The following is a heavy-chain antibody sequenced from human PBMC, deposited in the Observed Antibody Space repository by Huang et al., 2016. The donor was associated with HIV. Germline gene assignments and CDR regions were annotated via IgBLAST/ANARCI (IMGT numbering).Heavy chain of an antibody. J-gene: IGHJ6*03. CDR1: RFPFSNYA. CDR3: ARDLWLRDLYYYYYMDV. D-gene: IGHD5-12*01. CDR2: ISYDGSKK. Sequence: QVQLVESGGGVVQPGRSLRLSCSASRFPFSNYAMHWVRQATGKGLKWVAVISYDGSKKYYAESVKGRFTIARDNSKNTLYLQMNSLRAEDTAVYYCARDLWLRDLYYYYYMDVWGKGTTVTVSS. V-gene: IGHV3-30-3*01.